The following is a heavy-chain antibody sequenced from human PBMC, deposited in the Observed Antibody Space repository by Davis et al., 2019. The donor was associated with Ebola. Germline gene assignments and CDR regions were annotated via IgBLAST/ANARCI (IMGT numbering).Heavy chain of an antibody. D-gene: IGHD3-22*01. CDR3: ARARHYYDSSGSYYFDY. CDR2: ISAYNGNT. CDR1: GYTFKNSA. V-gene: IGHV1-18*01. J-gene: IGHJ4*02. Sequence: ASVKVSCKASGYTFKNSAISWVRQAPGQGLEWMGWISAYNGNTAYAQILQGRVTMTTDTSTSTAYMELRSLRSDDTAVYYCARARHYYDSSGSYYFDYWGQGTLVTVSS.